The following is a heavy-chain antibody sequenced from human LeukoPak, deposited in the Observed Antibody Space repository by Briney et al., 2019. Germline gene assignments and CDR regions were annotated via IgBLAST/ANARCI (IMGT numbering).Heavy chain of an antibody. Sequence: GGSLRLSCAASGFTFSSYGMHWVRRAPGKGLEWVALIRYDGSNKYYADSVKGRFTISRDNSKNTLYLQMNSLRAEDTAVYYCAKVGSDAFDIWGQGTMVTVSS. D-gene: IGHD2-15*01. CDR3: AKVGSDAFDI. J-gene: IGHJ3*02. CDR1: GFTFSSYG. CDR2: IRYDGSNK. V-gene: IGHV3-30*02.